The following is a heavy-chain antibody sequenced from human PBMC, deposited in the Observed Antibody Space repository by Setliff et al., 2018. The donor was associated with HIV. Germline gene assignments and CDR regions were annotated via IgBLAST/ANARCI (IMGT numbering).Heavy chain of an antibody. CDR2: IWYDASGE. D-gene: IGHD1-26*01. Sequence: PGGSLRLSCAASGFTFSSYGMHWVRQAPGKGLEWVAVIWYDASGEHYADSVKGRFTISRDNSKNILYLQMNSLRAEDTAMYFCARDLRGSNFGVSEYWGQGTPVTVSS. CDR3: ARDLRGSNFGVSEY. CDR1: GFTFSSYG. J-gene: IGHJ4*02. V-gene: IGHV3-33*08.